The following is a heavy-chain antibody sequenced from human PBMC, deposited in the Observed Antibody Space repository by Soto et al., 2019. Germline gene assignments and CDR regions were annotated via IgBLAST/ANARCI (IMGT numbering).Heavy chain of an antibody. CDR3: ARVFGSPDY. CDR2: IYYSGST. D-gene: IGHD3-10*01. V-gene: IGHV4-59*01. Sequence: KTSETLSLTCTVSGGSISGYYWTWIRQPPGKGLEWIGHIYYSGSTNYNPSLKSRVTISVDKSKNQVSLKVTSVTAADTAVYYCARVFGSPDYWGRGTLVTVSS. J-gene: IGHJ4*02. CDR1: GGSISGYY.